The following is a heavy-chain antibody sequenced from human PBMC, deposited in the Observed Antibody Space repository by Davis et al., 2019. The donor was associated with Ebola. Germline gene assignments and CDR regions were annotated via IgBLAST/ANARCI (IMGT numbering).Heavy chain of an antibody. CDR2: MNPNSGNT. D-gene: IGHD3-10*01. CDR3: ARGRATMVQGVISGYYYYGMDV. Sequence: ASVKVSCKASGYTFTSYDINWVRQATGQGLEWMGWMNPNSGNTGYAQKFQGRVTMTRNTSISTAYMELSSLRSEDTAVYYCARGRATMVQGVISGYYYYGMDVWGQGTTVTVSS. V-gene: IGHV1-8*01. J-gene: IGHJ6*02. CDR1: GYTFTSYD.